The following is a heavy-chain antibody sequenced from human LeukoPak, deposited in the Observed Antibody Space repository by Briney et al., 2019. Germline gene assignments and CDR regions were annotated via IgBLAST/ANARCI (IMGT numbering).Heavy chain of an antibody. CDR2: IRYDGSNK. D-gene: IGHD5-24*01. Sequence: GGTLRLSCAASGFTFSSYGMHWVRQAPGKGLEWVAFIRYDGSNKYYADSVKGRFTISRDNSKNTLYLQMNSLRAEDTAVYYCARGAWRWEMATTQFDYWGQGTLVTVSS. CDR1: GFTFSSYG. J-gene: IGHJ4*02. CDR3: ARGAWRWEMATTQFDY. V-gene: IGHV3-30*02.